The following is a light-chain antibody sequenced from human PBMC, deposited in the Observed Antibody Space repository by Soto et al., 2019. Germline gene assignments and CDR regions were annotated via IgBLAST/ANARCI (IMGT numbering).Light chain of an antibody. CDR3: NSYGGNTNVV. V-gene: IGLV2-8*01. Sequence: QSALTQPPSASGSPGQSVTISCTGTSSDVGGYDFVSWYQQHPGKAPKILIYDVSKRASGVPDRFSGSKSGNTASLTVSGLQPDDEADYYCNSYGGNTNVVFGGGTKLTVL. CDR1: SSDVGGYDF. CDR2: DVS. J-gene: IGLJ2*01.